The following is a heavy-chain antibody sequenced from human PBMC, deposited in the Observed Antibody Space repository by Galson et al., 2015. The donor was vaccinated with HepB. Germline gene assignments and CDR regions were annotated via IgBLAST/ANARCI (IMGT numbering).Heavy chain of an antibody. CDR1: GGTFSSYA. V-gene: IGHV1-69*13. D-gene: IGHD2-2*02. CDR2: IIPIFGTA. CDR3: ARARRLARCGRESSSTSCYRGGWFDP. J-gene: IGHJ5*02. Sequence: SVKVSCKASGGTFSSYAISWVRQAPGQGLEWMGGIIPIFGTANYAQKFQGRVTITADESTSTAYMELSSLRSEDTAVYYCARARRLARCGRESSSTSCYRGGWFDPWGQGTLVTVSS.